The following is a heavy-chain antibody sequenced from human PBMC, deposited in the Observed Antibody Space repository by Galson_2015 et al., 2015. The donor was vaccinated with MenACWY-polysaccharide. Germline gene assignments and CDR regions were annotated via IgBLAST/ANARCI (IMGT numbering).Heavy chain of an antibody. V-gene: IGHV3-30*18. CDR2: ISYDGSDK. CDR1: GFPFSSYA. Sequence: SLRLSCAASGFPFSSYAIHWVRQAPGKGLEWVAVISYDGSDKYYADSVKGRFTISRDIPKNTLYLQMNSMRAEDTAVYYCAKPFYGGNSYGAFNIWGQGTMVTVSS. J-gene: IGHJ3*02. D-gene: IGHD4-23*01. CDR3: AKPFYGGNSYGAFNI.